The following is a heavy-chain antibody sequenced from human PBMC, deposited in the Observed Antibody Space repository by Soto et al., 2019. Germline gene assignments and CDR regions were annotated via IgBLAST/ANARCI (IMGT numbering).Heavy chain of an antibody. Sequence: GGSLRLSCAASGFVFSNYGIHWVRQAPGKGLEWVAFISNDGSKKYYGDSVKGRFTISRDNSENTVYLQMTSLRPDDTAVFYCARDVAMPSGLGLGYWGQGALVTVSS. D-gene: IGHD6-19*01. CDR3: ARDVAMPSGLGLGY. J-gene: IGHJ4*02. CDR1: GFVFSNYG. CDR2: ISNDGSKK. V-gene: IGHV3-30*03.